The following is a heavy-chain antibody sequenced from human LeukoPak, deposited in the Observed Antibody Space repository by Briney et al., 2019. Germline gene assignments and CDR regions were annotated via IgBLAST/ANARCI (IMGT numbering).Heavy chain of an antibody. CDR2: ISSNSTSI. CDR3: ARSLEVDP. Sequence: GGSLRLSCAASGFTFSSSSMNWVRQAPGKGLEWVSSISSNSTSINYADSVRGRFTIYRDDAKNSLYLQMSSLRAEDTAVYYCARSLEVDPWGQGGLVTVCS. CDR1: GFTFSSSS. J-gene: IGHJ5*02. V-gene: IGHV3-21*01.